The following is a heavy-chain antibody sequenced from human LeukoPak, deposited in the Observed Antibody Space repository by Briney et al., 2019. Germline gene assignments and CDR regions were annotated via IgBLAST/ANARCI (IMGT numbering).Heavy chain of an antibody. Sequence: SETLSLTCAVYGGSFSGYYWSWIRQPPGKGLEWIAEINHSGSTNYNPSLKSRVTISVDTTKNQFSLNLSSVAAADTAVYYCARVGCSGGTCYSRDFDFWGQGTLVTVSS. D-gene: IGHD2-15*01. J-gene: IGHJ4*02. CDR3: ARVGCSGGTCYSRDFDF. CDR2: INHSGST. CDR1: GGSFSGYY. V-gene: IGHV4-34*01.